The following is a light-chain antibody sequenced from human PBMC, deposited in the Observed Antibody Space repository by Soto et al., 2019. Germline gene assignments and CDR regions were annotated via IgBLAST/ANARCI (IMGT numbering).Light chain of an antibody. V-gene: IGKV3-11*01. CDR2: DAS. CDR1: QNVRGY. Sequence: EIVLTQSPATLSLSPGERASLSCRASQNVRGYLAWYQQKPGQAPRLLIYDASNRATGIPARFSGSGSGTDFTLTISSLEPEDSAVYYCQQRSNWPPITFGQGTRLEIK. J-gene: IGKJ5*01. CDR3: QQRSNWPPIT.